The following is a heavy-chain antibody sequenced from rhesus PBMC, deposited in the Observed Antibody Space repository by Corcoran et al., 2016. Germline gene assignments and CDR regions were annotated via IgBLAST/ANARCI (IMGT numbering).Heavy chain of an antibody. CDR1: GGSISDSYY. D-gene: IGHD5-24*01. J-gene: IGHJ4*01. CDR3: AREGGYDGDY. Sequence: QVQLQESGPGLVKPSETLSLTCAVSGGSISDSYYWNWIRQPPGKGLEWIENIYGSSGSPYYNPSLKSRVTISKDTSKNQFSLKLSSVAAADPAVYYCAREGGYDGDYWGQGVLVTVSS. V-gene: IGHV4S7*01. CDR2: IYGSSGSP.